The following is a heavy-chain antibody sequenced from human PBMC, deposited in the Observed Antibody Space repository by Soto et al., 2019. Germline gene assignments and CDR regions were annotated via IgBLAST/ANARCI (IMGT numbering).Heavy chain of an antibody. V-gene: IGHV3-30*18. J-gene: IGHJ6*01. D-gene: IGHD6-19*01. CDR2: ISYDGSNK. CDR3: AKAPLAVAGTNYYYGMDV. Sequence: PGGSLRLSCAASGFTFSSYGMHWVRQAPGKGLEWVAVISYDGSNKYYADSVKGRFTISRDNSKNTLYLQMNSLRAEDTAVYYCAKAPLAVAGTNYYYGMDVWGQGTTVTISS. CDR1: GFTFSSYG.